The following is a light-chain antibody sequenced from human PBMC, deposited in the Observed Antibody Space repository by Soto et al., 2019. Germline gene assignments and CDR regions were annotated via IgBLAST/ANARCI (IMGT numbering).Light chain of an antibody. CDR3: SSYTTSSTLVL. Sequence: QSALTQPASVSGSPGQSVTISCTGTSSDVGGYNSVSWYQQHPGKAPKLMIYEVSNRPSGVSNRFSGSKSGNTAALTISGLQAEDEADYYCSSYTTSSTLVLLGGGTKVTVL. J-gene: IGLJ2*01. V-gene: IGLV2-14*01. CDR1: SSDVGGYNS. CDR2: EVS.